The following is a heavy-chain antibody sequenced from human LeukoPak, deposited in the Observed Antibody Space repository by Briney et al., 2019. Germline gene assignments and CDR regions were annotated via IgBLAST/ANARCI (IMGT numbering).Heavy chain of an antibody. Sequence: SETLSLTCTVSGYSISSGYYWGWIRQPPGKGLEWIGSTYHSGSTYYNPSLKSRVTISVDTSKHQFSLKLRSVTAADTAVYYCARDGLPTWNDRYFDYWGQGTLVTVSS. J-gene: IGHJ4*02. V-gene: IGHV4-38-2*02. CDR2: TYHSGST. D-gene: IGHD1-1*01. CDR3: ARDGLPTWNDRYFDY. CDR1: GYSISSGYY.